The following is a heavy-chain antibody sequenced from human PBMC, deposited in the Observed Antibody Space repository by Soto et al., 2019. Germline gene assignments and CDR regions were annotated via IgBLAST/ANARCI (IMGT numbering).Heavy chain of an antibody. J-gene: IGHJ6*02. V-gene: IGHV4-61*01. CDR1: GDSVTSVSDY. CDR2: IYYSGSA. Sequence: QVQLQESGPGLVKPSETLSLTCTVSGDSVTSVSDYWSWIRQPPGKGLEWIGYIYYSGSADYNPSLGSRVTISIDTSNNQFSLKLTSVTAAYTAVYYCARGVGFGYYYYHMDLWGQGTTVTVSS. D-gene: IGHD3-10*01. CDR3: ARGVGFGYYYYHMDL.